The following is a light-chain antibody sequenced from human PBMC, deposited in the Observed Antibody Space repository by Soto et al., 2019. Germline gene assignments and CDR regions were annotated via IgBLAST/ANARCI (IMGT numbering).Light chain of an antibody. CDR1: QDITNF. J-gene: IGKJ5*01. V-gene: IGKV1-33*01. CDR3: QQYDNLPIS. CDR2: DAS. Sequence: DLQMTQSPSSLSASVGDRVTITCQASQDITNFLNWYQQKPGKAPKLLISDASNLETGVPSRVSGSGSGTDFTLTIGSLQPEDFATYYCQQYDNLPISFGQGTRLEIK.